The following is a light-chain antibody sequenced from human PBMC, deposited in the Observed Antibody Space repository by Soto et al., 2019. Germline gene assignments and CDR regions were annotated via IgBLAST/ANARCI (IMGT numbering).Light chain of an antibody. CDR3: QQYGNSPLMFT. CDR1: QSLSSNF. CDR2: GAS. Sequence: EIVLTQSPGTLSLSPGERATLSCRASQSLSSNFLAWYQQKPGQAPRLLIHGASSRPTGIPDRFSGSGSGTDFTLTISRLEPEDFAVYYCQQYGNSPLMFTFGPGTKVDIK. J-gene: IGKJ3*01. V-gene: IGKV3-20*01.